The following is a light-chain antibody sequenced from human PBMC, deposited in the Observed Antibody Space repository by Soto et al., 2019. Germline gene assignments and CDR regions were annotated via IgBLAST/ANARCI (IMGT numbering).Light chain of an antibody. CDR2: GAS. Sequence: EIVMTQSPGTLSVSPGERATLSSRASQSVSSNVAWYQQKPGQAPRLLIYGASTRATGIPARFSGSGSGTEFTLTISSLQSEDFAVYYCQQYNYWPPLTFGGGTKVEI. J-gene: IGKJ4*01. V-gene: IGKV3-15*01. CDR3: QQYNYWPPLT. CDR1: QSVSSN.